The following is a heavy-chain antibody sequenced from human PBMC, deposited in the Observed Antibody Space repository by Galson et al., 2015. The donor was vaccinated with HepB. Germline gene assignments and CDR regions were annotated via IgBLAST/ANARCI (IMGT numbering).Heavy chain of an antibody. CDR2: ISGSGGST. J-gene: IGHJ6*02. D-gene: IGHD6-13*01. CDR1: GFTFSSYA. V-gene: IGHV3-23*01. CDR3: AKGARGQQLGYYYYGMDV. Sequence: SLRLSCAASGFTFSSYAMSWVRQAPGKGLEWVSAISGSGGSTYYADSVKGRFTISRDNSKNTLYLQMNSLRAEDTAVYYCAKGARGQQLGYYYYGMDVWGQGTTVTVSS.